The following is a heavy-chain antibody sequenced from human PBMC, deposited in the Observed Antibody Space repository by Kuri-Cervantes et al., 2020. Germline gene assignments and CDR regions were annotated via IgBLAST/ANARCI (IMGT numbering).Heavy chain of an antibody. J-gene: IGHJ6*03. V-gene: IGHV3-48*01. D-gene: IGHD3-22*01. CDR3: ARAHYDSTGWNYYYMDV. Sequence: GESLKISCAASGFTFSSYSMNWVRQAPGKGLEWISSISRSSSTIWYADSVKDRFTISRDNAKNSLYLQMSSLKAEDTAVYFCARAHYDSTGWNYYYMDVWGSGNTVTVSS. CDR1: GFTFSSYS. CDR2: ISRSSSTI.